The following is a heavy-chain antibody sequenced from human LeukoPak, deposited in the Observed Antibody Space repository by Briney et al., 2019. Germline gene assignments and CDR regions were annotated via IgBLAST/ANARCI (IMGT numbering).Heavy chain of an antibody. CDR3: ARDLGSSNWYVGWFDP. CDR1: GITFNTYW. D-gene: IGHD6-13*01. J-gene: IGHJ5*02. CDR2: INQDGGEK. Sequence: GGSLRLSCAASGITFNTYWLSWVRQAPGKGLEWLATINQDGGEKYYVDSVKGRFTISRDNAKNSLYLQMNSLRDEDTAVYYCARDLGSSNWYVGWFDPWGQGTLVTVSS. V-gene: IGHV3-7*01.